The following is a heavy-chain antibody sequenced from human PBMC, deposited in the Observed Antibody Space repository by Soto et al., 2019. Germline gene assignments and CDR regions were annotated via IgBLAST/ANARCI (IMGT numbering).Heavy chain of an antibody. J-gene: IGHJ4*02. V-gene: IGHV3-30-3*01. CDR1: GFTFSSYA. CDR3: ARAYDFWSGYYFPDDY. Sequence: GGSLRLSCAASGFTFSSYAMHWVRQAPGKGLEWVAVISYDGSNKYYADSVKGRFTISRDNSKNTLYLQMNSLRAEDTAAYYCARAYDFWSGYYFPDDYWGQGTLVTVSS. CDR2: ISYDGSNK. D-gene: IGHD3-3*01.